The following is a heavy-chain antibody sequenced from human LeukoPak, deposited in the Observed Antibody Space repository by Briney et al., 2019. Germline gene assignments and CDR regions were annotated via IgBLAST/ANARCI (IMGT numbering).Heavy chain of an antibody. D-gene: IGHD1-14*01. CDR1: GFTFSSYA. Sequence: PGGSLRLSCAASGFTFSSYAMSWVRQAPGKGPEWVSVIYSGGSTYYADSVKGRFTISRHNSKNTLYLQMNSLRAEDTAVYYCARDKPPGYWGQGTLVTVSS. CDR3: ARDKPPGY. V-gene: IGHV3-53*04. CDR2: IYSGGST. J-gene: IGHJ4*02.